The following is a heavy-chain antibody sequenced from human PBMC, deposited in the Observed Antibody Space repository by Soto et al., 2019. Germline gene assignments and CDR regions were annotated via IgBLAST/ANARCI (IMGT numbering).Heavy chain of an antibody. CDR3: EVGDYDFWSDNWFDP. CDR1: GFTFSSYA. D-gene: IGHD3-3*01. J-gene: IGHJ5*02. CDR2: ISGSGGST. Sequence: GVSLRLSCAASGFTFSSYAMSWVRQAPGKGLEWVSAISGSGGSTYYADSVKGRFTISRDNSKNTLYLQMNSLRAEDTAVYYCEVGDYDFWSDNWFDPWGQGTLVTVSS. V-gene: IGHV3-23*01.